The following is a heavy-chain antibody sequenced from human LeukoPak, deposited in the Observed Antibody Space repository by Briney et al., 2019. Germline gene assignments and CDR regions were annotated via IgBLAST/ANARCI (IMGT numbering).Heavy chain of an antibody. CDR2: IKSNTDGGTT. D-gene: IGHD3-9*01. V-gene: IGHV3-15*01. CDR3: TTGAYDILTGYYDWYFDL. J-gene: IGHJ2*01. Sequence: GGSLRLSCAASGFTFTNAWMSWVRQAPGKGLEWVGRIKSNTDGGTTDYAAPVKGRFTISRDDPKNTLYLQMNSLKTEDTAVYYCTTGAYDILTGYYDWYFDLWGRGTLVTVSS. CDR1: GFTFTNAW.